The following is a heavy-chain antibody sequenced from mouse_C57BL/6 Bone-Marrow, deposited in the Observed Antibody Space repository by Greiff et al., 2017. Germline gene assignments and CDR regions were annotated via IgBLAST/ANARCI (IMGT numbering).Heavy chain of an antibody. V-gene: IGHV1-62-2*01. CDR1: GYTFTEYT. D-gene: IGHD1-1*01. J-gene: IGHJ2*01. CDR3: ARHEEGLHYYGSSFGYFDY. Sequence: VQLQPSGAELVKPGASVKLSCKASGYTFTEYTIHWVKQRSGQGLEWIGWFYPGSGSIKYNEKFKDKATLTVDKSSSTVYMELSRLTSEDSVVYLCARHEEGLHYYGSSFGYFDYWGQGTTLTVSS. CDR2: FYPGSGSI.